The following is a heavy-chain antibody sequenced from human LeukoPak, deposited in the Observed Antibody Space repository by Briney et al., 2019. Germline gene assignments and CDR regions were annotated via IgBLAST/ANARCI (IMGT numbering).Heavy chain of an antibody. CDR3: ARHQWVPAFDI. J-gene: IGHJ3*02. CDR2: IYYTGNT. Sequence: SETLSLTCTVSGGSMNNYFWSWIRQPPGKGLEWIGYIYYTGNTNYSPSLKSRVTMSVDTSKNQFSLKLSSVTAADTAVYYCARHQWVPAFDIWGQGTMVTVSS. D-gene: IGHD1-26*01. V-gene: IGHV4-59*08. CDR1: GGSMNNYF.